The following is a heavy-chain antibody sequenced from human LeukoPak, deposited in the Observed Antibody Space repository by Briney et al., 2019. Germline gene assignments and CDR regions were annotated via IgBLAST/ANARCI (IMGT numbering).Heavy chain of an antibody. V-gene: IGHV1-18*01. J-gene: IGHJ3*02. CDR1: GYTFTSYG. Sequence: ASVKVSCKASGYTFTSYGISWVRQAPGQGLEWMGWISAYNGNTNYAQKLQGRVTMTRDTSTSTVYMELSSLRSEDTAVYYCARALGHGNAFDIWGQGTMVTVSS. D-gene: IGHD1-26*01. CDR2: ISAYNGNT. CDR3: ARALGHGNAFDI.